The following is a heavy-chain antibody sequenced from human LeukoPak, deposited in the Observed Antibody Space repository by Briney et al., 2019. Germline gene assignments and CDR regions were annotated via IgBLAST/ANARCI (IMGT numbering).Heavy chain of an antibody. CDR1: GFTFKLYW. V-gene: IGHV3-74*01. J-gene: IGHJ4*02. CDR3: VRGGPSTWF. CDR2: INDDGSDT. Sequence: GGSLRLSCAASGFTFKLYWMHWVRHVPGKGPVWVARINDDGSDTVYADSVKGRFTISRDDAKNMLFLQMNSLRGEDTAVYHCVRGGPSTWFWGQGTLVTVSS. D-gene: IGHD3-22*01.